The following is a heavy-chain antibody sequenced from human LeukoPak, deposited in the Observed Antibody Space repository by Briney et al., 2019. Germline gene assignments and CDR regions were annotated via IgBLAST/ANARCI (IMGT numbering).Heavy chain of an antibody. V-gene: IGHV3-30*03. CDR3: ARAYGDYRIAYWYFNL. Sequence: GGSLRLSCAASGFTFSTYSMTWVRQAPGKGLEWVAVVSYDGSNKYCADSVQGRFTISRDNAKNSLYLQMNSLRAEDTAFYYCARAYGDYRIAYWYFNLWGRGTLVTVSS. J-gene: IGHJ2*01. D-gene: IGHD4-17*01. CDR2: VSYDGSNK. CDR1: GFTFSTYS.